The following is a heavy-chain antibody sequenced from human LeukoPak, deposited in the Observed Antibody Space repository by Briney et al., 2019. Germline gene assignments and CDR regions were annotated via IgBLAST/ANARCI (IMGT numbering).Heavy chain of an antibody. J-gene: IGHJ2*01. D-gene: IGHD3-22*01. CDR3: ARRFSHYYDSSGHVFPFWYFDL. CDR2: ISYSGSA. Sequence: SETLSLTCTVSGGSISSYYWSWIRQPPGKGLEWIGYISYSGSANYNPSLKSRVTISVDTSKNQFSLKMSSVTAADTAVYYCARRFSHYYDSSGHVFPFWYFDLWGRGTLVTVSS. V-gene: IGHV4-59*08. CDR1: GGSISSYY.